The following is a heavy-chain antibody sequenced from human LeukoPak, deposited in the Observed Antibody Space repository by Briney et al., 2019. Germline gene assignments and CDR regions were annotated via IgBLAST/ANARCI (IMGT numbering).Heavy chain of an antibody. CDR1: GYTFTSYA. D-gene: IGHD4-17*01. Sequence: ASVKVSCKASGYTFTSYAIHLGRQAPGQRPGWMGWINAGNGNTKYSQKFQGRVTITRDTSASTAYMELSSLRSEDTAVYYCARERYYGDPFDYWGQGTLVTVSS. J-gene: IGHJ4*02. CDR2: INAGNGNT. V-gene: IGHV1-3*01. CDR3: ARERYYGDPFDY.